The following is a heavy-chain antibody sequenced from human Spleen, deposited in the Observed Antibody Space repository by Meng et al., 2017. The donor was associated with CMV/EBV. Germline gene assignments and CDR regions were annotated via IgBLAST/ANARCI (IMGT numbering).Heavy chain of an antibody. J-gene: IGHJ4*02. CDR2: IYYSGST. V-gene: IGHV4-59*01. CDR3: ARTSSWYASDS. Sequence: LSCAASGFTFSTYAMTWIRQPPGKALEWIGYIYYSGSTNYNPSLNSRFTISIDTSKSQFSLKVFSVTAADTAVYYCARTSSWYASDSWGQGALVTVSS. D-gene: IGHD6-13*01. CDR1: GFTFSTYA.